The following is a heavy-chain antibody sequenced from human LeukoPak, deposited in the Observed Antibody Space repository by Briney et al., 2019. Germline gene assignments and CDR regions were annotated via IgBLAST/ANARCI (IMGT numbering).Heavy chain of an antibody. CDR1: GGPFRGYY. J-gene: IGHJ6*03. D-gene: IGHD6-13*01. Sequence: SETLSLTCAVYGGPFRGYYWSWIRQPPGKELEWIGEINDSGSTNYNPSLTSRVHISVDTSKNQISLKLSSVTAADTAVYYCARGRWQQLPPLYDYYYYMDVWGKGTTVTVSS. V-gene: IGHV4-34*01. CDR2: INDSGST. CDR3: ARGRWQQLPPLYDYYYYMDV.